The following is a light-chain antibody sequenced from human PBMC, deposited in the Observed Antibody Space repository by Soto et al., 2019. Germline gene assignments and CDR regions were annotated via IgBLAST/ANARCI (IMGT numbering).Light chain of an antibody. J-gene: IGKJ2*01. CDR1: QSINRW. Sequence: DIQMTQSPSTLSASIGDRVTITCRASQSINRWLAWYQQKPGKAPKLLIYKASSLESGVPSRFTGSGSGTEFTLTISSLQPNDFATYYCHQYHSYPVTFGQGTKLEIK. CDR3: HQYHSYPVT. CDR2: KAS. V-gene: IGKV1-5*03.